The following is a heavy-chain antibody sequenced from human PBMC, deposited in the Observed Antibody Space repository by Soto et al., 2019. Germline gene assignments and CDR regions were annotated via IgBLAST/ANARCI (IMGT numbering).Heavy chain of an antibody. CDR2: IIPIFGTA. V-gene: IGHV1-69*01. J-gene: IGHJ4*02. CDR1: GGTFSSYA. Sequence: QVQLVQXXAEXKKPGSSVKVSCKASGGTFSSYAISWVRQAPGQGLEWMGGIIPIFGTANYXXXXXXXXXXXXXXXXXXXXXXXXXXXXXXXAVYYCAXXIGXRAAXXDYWGQGTLVTV. D-gene: IGHD3-10*01. CDR3: AXXIGXRAAXXDY.